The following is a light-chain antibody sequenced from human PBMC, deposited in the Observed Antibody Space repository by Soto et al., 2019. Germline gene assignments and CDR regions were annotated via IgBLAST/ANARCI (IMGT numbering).Light chain of an antibody. Sequence: EIVLTQSPGTLSLSPGERATLSCRASQSVNNNYLAWYQQKPGQAPRLLIYGASSRATGIPDRFSGSGSVTDFTLTISGLEAEDVAVYYCQQYGSSQYTFGQGTKLEIK. CDR3: QQYGSSQYT. V-gene: IGKV3-20*01. CDR2: GAS. J-gene: IGKJ2*01. CDR1: QSVNNNY.